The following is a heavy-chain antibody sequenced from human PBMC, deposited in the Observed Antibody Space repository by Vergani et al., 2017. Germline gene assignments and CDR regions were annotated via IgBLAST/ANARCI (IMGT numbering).Heavy chain of an antibody. CDR1: NDSVSNTFYY. CDR3: ARALGYCSSTSCRLGRWFDP. V-gene: IGHV4-39*01. J-gene: IGHJ5*02. Sequence: QVQLQESGPGLVKPSETLSLTCTVSNDSVSNTFYYWGWIRQTPGKGLEWIGSIYYSGSTYYNPSLESRVTMSVDTSKSQFSLKLSSVTAADTAVYYCARALGYCSSTSCRLGRWFDPWGQGTLVTVSS. CDR2: IYYSGST. D-gene: IGHD2-2*01.